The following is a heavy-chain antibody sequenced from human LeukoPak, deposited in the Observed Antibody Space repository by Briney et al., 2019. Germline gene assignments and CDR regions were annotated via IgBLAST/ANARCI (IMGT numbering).Heavy chain of an antibody. CDR1: GGTFSSYA. CDR2: IIPIFGTA. D-gene: IGHD3-10*01. CDR3: ASGPSYGSGRSYYYGMDV. Sequence: ASVKVSCKASGGTFSSYAISWVRQAPGQGLEWMGGIIPIFGTANYAQKFQGRVTITADESTSTAYMELSSLRSEDTAVYYCASGPSYGSGRSYYYGMDVCGKGTTVTVSS. J-gene: IGHJ6*04. V-gene: IGHV1-69*13.